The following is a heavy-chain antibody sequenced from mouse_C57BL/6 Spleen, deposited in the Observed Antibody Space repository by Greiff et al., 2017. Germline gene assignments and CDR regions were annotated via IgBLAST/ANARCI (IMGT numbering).Heavy chain of an antibody. CDR1: GYTFTSYG. CDR2: IYPRSGNT. D-gene: IGHD2-3*01. V-gene: IGHV1-81*01. CDR3: ARGGDGYSGPYAMDY. Sequence: QVQLQQSGAELARPGASVKLSCKASGYTFTSYGISWVKQRTGQGLEWIGEIYPRSGNTYYNEKFKGKATLTADKSSSTAYMELRSLTSEDSAVYVCARGGDGYSGPYAMDYWGQGTSVTVSS. J-gene: IGHJ4*01.